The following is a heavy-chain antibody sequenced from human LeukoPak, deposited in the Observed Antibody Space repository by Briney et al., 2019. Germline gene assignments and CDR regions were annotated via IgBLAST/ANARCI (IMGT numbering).Heavy chain of an antibody. D-gene: IGHD5-18*01. Sequence: PGGSLRLSCAASGFTFSSCWMSWVRQAPGKGLEWVANIKEDGSEKYYVDSVKGRFTISRDNAKNSLYLQMNSLRAEDTAIYYCARATASNWFDPWGQGTLVTVSS. CDR3: ARATASNWFDP. CDR2: IKEDGSEK. V-gene: IGHV3-7*01. CDR1: GFTFSSCW. J-gene: IGHJ5*02.